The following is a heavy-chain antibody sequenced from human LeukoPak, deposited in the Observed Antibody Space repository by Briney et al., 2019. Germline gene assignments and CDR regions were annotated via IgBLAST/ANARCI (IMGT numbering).Heavy chain of an antibody. Sequence: PSETLSLTCTVSGGSLSSYYWSWIQQPPGKGLEWIGYIYSTGSANYNPSLKSRVTLSVDTAKNQFSLKLNSVTAADTAVYYCARMGGYSGYATHWGQGTLVTVSS. CDR1: GGSLSSYY. CDR3: ARMGGYSGYATH. D-gene: IGHD5-12*01. V-gene: IGHV4-59*08. J-gene: IGHJ4*02. CDR2: IYSTGSA.